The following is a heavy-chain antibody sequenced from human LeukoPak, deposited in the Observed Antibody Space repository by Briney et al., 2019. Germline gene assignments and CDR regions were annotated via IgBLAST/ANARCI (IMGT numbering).Heavy chain of an antibody. CDR2: ISSEGSST. D-gene: IGHD3-10*01. V-gene: IGHV3-74*01. J-gene: IGHJ4*02. Sequence: GGSLRLSCAASGFTFSSYWMHWVRQAPGKGLVWVSRISSEGSSTSYADSVKGRFTISRDNAKNTLYLQMNSLRAEDTALYYCAKVSFPKGLGDPVDYWGQGTLVTVSS. CDR1: GFTFSSYW. CDR3: AKVSFPKGLGDPVDY.